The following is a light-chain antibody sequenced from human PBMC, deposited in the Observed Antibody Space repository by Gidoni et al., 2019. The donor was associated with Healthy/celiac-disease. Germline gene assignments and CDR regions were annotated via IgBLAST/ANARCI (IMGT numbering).Light chain of an antibody. CDR1: QSFTSSY. CDR2: GAS. Sequence: EIVLTQSPGTLSLSPGERATLSCRASQSFTSSYLAWYQQKPGQAPRLLIFGASSRATGIPDRFSGSGSGTDFTLTISRLEPEDFAVYSCQQYGSSPPTFGPGTKVEIK. J-gene: IGKJ1*01. CDR3: QQYGSSPPT. V-gene: IGKV3-20*01.